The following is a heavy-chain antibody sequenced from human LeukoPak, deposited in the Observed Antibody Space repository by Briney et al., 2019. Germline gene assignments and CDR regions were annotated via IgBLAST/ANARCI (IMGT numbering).Heavy chain of an antibody. D-gene: IGHD4-11*01. CDR3: ARDRDYRPYYYGMDV. CDR1: GFTFSDYY. CDR2: ISSSGSTI. Sequence: GGSLRLSCAASGFTFSDYYMSWIRQAPGKGLEWVSYISSSGSTIYYADSVKGRFTISRDNAKNSLYLQVNSLRAEDTAVYYCARDRDYRPYYYGMDVWGQGTTVTVSS. V-gene: IGHV3-11*01. J-gene: IGHJ6*02.